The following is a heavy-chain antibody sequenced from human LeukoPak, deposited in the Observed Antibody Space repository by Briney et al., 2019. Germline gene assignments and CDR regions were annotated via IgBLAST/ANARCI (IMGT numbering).Heavy chain of an antibody. V-gene: IGHV4-38-2*02. CDR3: ARGGRGIRFLEWPFDY. CDR1: GYSISSGYY. Sequence: SETLSLTCTVSGYSISSGYYWGWIRQPPGKGLEWIGSIYHSGSTYYNPSLKSRVTISVDTSKNQFSLKLSSVTAADTAVYYCARGGRGIRFLEWPFDYWGQGTLVTVSS. CDR2: IYHSGST. D-gene: IGHD3-3*01. J-gene: IGHJ4*02.